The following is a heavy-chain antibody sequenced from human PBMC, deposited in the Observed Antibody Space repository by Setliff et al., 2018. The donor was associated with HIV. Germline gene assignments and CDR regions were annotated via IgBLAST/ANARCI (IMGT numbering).Heavy chain of an antibody. D-gene: IGHD4-17*01. CDR2: IYFSGST. CDR3: ARHRSYGDYDPNWFDP. CDR1: GGSLSTSSFY. J-gene: IGHJ5*02. V-gene: IGHV4-39*01. Sequence: LSLTCTVSGGSLSTSSFYWGWIRQPPGKGLQWIGSIYFSGSTYYNPSLKSRVTISVDTSKNQFSLKLRSVTAADTGIYYCARHRSYGDYDPNWFDPWGQGTLVTVS.